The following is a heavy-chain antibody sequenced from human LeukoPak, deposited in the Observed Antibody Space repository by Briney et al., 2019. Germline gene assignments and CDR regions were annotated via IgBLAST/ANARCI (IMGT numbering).Heavy chain of an antibody. V-gene: IGHV4-4*07. J-gene: IGHJ6*03. D-gene: IGHD3-22*01. CDR3: ARGRRAITTRYYYYMDV. CDR2: IYTSGST. Sequence: SETLSLTCTVSGGSISSYYWSWIRQPAGKGLEWIGRIYTSGSTNYNPSLKSRVTMSVDTSKNQFSLKLSSVTAADTAVYYCARGRRAITTRYYYYMDVWGKGTTVTVSS. CDR1: GGSISSYY.